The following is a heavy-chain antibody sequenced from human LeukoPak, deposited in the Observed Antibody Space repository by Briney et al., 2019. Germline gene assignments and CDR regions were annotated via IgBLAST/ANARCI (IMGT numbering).Heavy chain of an antibody. D-gene: IGHD4-23*01. Sequence: TGGCLRLSCAASGFTFSSYAMSWVRQAPGKGLEWVAAISGSGGSTYYADSVKGRFTISRDNSKNTLYLQMNSLRAEDTAVYYCAKQGRPTTVLTGFDYWGQGTLVTVSS. CDR3: AKQGRPTTVLTGFDY. CDR2: ISGSGGST. V-gene: IGHV3-23*01. J-gene: IGHJ4*02. CDR1: GFTFSSYA.